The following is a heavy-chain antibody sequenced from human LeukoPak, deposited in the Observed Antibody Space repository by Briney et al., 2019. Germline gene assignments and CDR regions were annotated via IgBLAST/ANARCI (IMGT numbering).Heavy chain of an antibody. CDR1: GFTFGSYA. D-gene: IGHD2-2*01. Sequence: GGSLRLSCAASGFTFGSYAMSWVRQAPGKGLEWVSGITGSGANTYYADSVKGRFTISRDNSKNTLFLQMNSLRAEDTAVYYCAKAGTTSWFYFDYWGQGALVTVSS. CDR3: AKAGTTSWFYFDY. V-gene: IGHV3-23*01. CDR2: ITGSGANT. J-gene: IGHJ4*02.